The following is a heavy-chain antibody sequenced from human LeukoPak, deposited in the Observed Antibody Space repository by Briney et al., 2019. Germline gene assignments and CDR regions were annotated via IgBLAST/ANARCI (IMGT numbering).Heavy chain of an antibody. Sequence: GKSLRLFCAASGFTFSRYGMHWVRQAPGKGLEWVAVIWDTGKNKNYADSVKGRFTVSRDNSKNTLYLQMSSLRAEDTAVYYCARDRGSDDPIDYWGQGTPVTVSS. CDR2: IWDTGKNK. J-gene: IGHJ4*02. CDR3: ARDRGSDDPIDY. D-gene: IGHD2-15*01. V-gene: IGHV3-33*01. CDR1: GFTFSRYG.